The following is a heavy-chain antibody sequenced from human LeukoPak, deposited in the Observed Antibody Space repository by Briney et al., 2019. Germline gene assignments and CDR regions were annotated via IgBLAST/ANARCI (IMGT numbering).Heavy chain of an antibody. Sequence: SETLSLTCTVSGGSISSSSYYWGWIRQPPGKGLEWIGSIYYSGSTYYNPSLKSRVTISVDTSKNQFSLKLSSVTAADTAVYYCARHDYSNYVVDWGQGTLVTVSS. CDR3: ARHDYSNYVVD. CDR1: GGSISSSSYY. CDR2: IYYSGST. V-gene: IGHV4-39*01. D-gene: IGHD4-11*01. J-gene: IGHJ4*02.